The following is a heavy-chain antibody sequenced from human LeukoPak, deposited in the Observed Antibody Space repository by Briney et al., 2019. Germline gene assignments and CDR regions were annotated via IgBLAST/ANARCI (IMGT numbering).Heavy chain of an antibody. D-gene: IGHD3-9*01. CDR2: IIPIFGTA. V-gene: IGHV1-69*13. CDR1: GGTFSSYA. Sequence: ASVKVSCKASGGTFSSYAISWVRQAPGQGLEWMGGIIPIFGTANYAQKFQGRVTITADEFTSTAYMELSSLRSEDTAVYYCARRGILAYGMDVWGQGTTVTVSS. CDR3: ARRGILAYGMDV. J-gene: IGHJ6*02.